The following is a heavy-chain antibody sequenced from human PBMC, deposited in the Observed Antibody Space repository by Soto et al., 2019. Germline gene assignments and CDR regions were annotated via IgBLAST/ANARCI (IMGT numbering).Heavy chain of an antibody. V-gene: IGHV1-46*01. CDR1: GYTFTSYY. J-gene: IGHJ6*02. CDR3: ARQQVIAAPPGRGGADV. Sequence: ASVKVSCKASGYTFTSYYMHWVRQAPGQGLEWMGIINPSGGSTSYAQKFQGRVTMTRDTSTSTVYMELSSLRSEDTAVYYCARQQVIAAPPGRGGADVWGQGTTVTVSS. CDR2: INPSGGST. D-gene: IGHD6-6*01.